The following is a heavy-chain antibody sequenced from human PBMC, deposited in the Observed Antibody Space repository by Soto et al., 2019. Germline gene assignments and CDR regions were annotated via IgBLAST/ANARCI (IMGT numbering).Heavy chain of an antibody. D-gene: IGHD3-10*01. CDR1: GASINSYY. CDR2: IYPSGST. Sequence: SETLSLTCTVSGASINSYYWNWIRQPAGKGLEWIGRIYPSGSTKYLPSLKSRVTMSLDTSKNQCSLRLSSVTAADTAIYYCASGDLRGPGEFHGMAVWGQGTTVTVSS. V-gene: IGHV4-4*07. J-gene: IGHJ6*02. CDR3: ASGDLRGPGEFHGMAV.